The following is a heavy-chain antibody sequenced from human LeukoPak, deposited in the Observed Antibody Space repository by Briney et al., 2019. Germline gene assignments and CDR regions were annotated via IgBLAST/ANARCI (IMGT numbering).Heavy chain of an antibody. CDR3: ARHYGP. D-gene: IGHD3-16*01. Sequence: SETLSLTCIVSGGSVYSGTYYWSWVRQPPGKGLEWIGYVYYSGSTNYNPSLKSRVTISLDTSKNQFSLRLSSVTAADTAVYYCARHYGPWGQGTLVTVPS. CDR2: VYYSGST. CDR1: GGSVYSGTYY. J-gene: IGHJ5*02. V-gene: IGHV4-61*01.